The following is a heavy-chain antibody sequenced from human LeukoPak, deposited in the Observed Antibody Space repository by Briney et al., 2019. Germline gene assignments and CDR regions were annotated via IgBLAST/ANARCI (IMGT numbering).Heavy chain of an antibody. CDR3: AREGYDSSGRMLRGDY. J-gene: IGHJ4*02. Sequence: GGSLGLSCAASGFTFSAYEMNWVRQAPGKGLEWLSYISTSGITRYYADSVRGRFTISRDNAKDSLYLQMNSLRAEDTAVYYCAREGYDSSGRMLRGDYWGQGTLVTVSS. V-gene: IGHV3-48*03. CDR1: GFTFSAYE. CDR2: ISTSGITR. D-gene: IGHD3-22*01.